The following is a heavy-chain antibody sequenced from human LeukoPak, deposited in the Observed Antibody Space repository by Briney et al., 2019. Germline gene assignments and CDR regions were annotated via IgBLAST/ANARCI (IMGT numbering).Heavy chain of an antibody. CDR3: ARDNRAFRVVMVDAFDI. CDR1: GFTFSSYS. V-gene: IGHV3-48*01. Sequence: GGSLRLSCAASGFTFSSYSMNWVRQAPGKGLEWVSYISSSSSTIYYADSVKGRFTISRDNAKNSLYLQMNSLRAEDTAVYYCARDNRAFRVVMVDAFDIWGQGTMVTVSS. J-gene: IGHJ3*02. D-gene: IGHD3-3*01. CDR2: ISSSSSTI.